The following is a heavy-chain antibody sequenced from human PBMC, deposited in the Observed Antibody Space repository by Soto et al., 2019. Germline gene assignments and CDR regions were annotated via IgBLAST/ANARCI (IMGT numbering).Heavy chain of an antibody. Sequence: PSETLSLTCTVSVGSTSSSSYYWGWIRQPPGKGLEWIGSIYYSGSTYYNPSLKSRVTISVDTSKNQFSLKLSSVTAADTAVYYCARHGPGGSYSDYWGQGTLVTVSS. J-gene: IGHJ4*02. V-gene: IGHV4-39*01. D-gene: IGHD1-26*01. CDR2: IYYSGST. CDR3: ARHGPGGSYSDY. CDR1: VGSTSSSSYY.